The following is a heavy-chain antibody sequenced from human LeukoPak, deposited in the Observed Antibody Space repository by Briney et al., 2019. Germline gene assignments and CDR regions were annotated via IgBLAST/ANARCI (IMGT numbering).Heavy chain of an antibody. CDR1: GYSFSHYE. V-gene: IGHV3-48*03. J-gene: IGHJ4*02. D-gene: IGHD2-21*02. CDR3: AIERSSCEGDGSDY. CDR2: IWSSGSGT. Sequence: GGSLRLSCAGSGYSFSHYEMNWVRQAPGRGLEWVAYIWSSGSGTHYADSVKDRLTISRDNGKNSLYLQMNSLRAEDPAVYYCAIERSSCEGDGSDYWGQGTLVTVSS.